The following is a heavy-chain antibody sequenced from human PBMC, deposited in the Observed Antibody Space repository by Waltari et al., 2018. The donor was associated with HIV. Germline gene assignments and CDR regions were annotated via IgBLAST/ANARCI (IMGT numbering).Heavy chain of an antibody. CDR3: AKDRRQGYYHDNSGERPFDQ. V-gene: IGHV3-30*18. D-gene: IGHD3-22*01. CDR1: GITFFYMYG. CDR2: ISYDATNL. J-gene: IGHJ4*02. Sequence: QVQLVESGGGVVQPGRSLRLSCAASGITFFYMYGMNWVRQAPGKGLEWVATISYDATNLYYADSVKGRFTISRDNSKNTLYLQMNSLRGEDTAVYYCAKDRRQGYYHDNSGERPFDQWGQGTLVTVSS.